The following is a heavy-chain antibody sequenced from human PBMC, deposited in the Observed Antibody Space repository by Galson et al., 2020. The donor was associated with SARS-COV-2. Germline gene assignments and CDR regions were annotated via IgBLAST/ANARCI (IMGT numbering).Heavy chain of an antibody. CDR2: IRSKAYGGTTEYLPFGGTP. Sequence: GESLKISCTASGFTFGDYALSWVRQAPGKGLEWVGLIRSKAYGGTTEYLPFGGTPEYAASVKGRFTISRDDSKSIAYLQMNSLKTEDTAIYYCTRGLYYDTSGYSTPFPYWGQGTLVTVSS. J-gene: IGHJ4*02. V-gene: IGHV3-49*04. CDR1: GFTFGDYA. D-gene: IGHD3-22*01. CDR3: TRGLYYDTSGYSTPFPY.